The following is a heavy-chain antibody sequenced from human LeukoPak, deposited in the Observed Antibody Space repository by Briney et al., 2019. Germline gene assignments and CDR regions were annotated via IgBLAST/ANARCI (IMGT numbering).Heavy chain of an antibody. CDR3: TRGAGWLIDY. CDR2: IYYSGST. D-gene: IGHD3-16*01. CDR1: GGSISSYY. Sequence: SETLSLTCTVSGGSISSYYWSWIRQPPGKGLEWIGYIYYSGSTNYNPSLKSRVTISVDTSKNQFSLKPSSVTAADTAVYYCTRGAGWLIDYWGQGILVTVSS. J-gene: IGHJ4*02. V-gene: IGHV4-59*01.